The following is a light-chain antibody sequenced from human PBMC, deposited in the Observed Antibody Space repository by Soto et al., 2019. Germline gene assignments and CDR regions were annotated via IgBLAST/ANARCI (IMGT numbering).Light chain of an antibody. CDR1: QGVSSF. J-gene: IGKJ1*01. CDR3: PQSYSTPWT. V-gene: IGKV1-39*01. CDR2: SAS. Sequence: DIQMTQSPSSLSASVGDSVTITCRTSQGVSSFLNWYQQKPGKAPNLLIYSASSLHSWVPSRFSGSGSGTDFTLTISSLQPEDFATYYCPQSYSTPWTFGQGTKVEIK.